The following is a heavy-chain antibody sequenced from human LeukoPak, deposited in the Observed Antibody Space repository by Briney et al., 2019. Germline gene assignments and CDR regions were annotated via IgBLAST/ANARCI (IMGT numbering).Heavy chain of an antibody. CDR2: TYYRSKWYN. D-gene: IGHD3-10*01. J-gene: IGHJ4*02. CDR1: GDSVSSNSAA. Sequence: SQTLSLTCAISGDSVSSNSAAWNWIRQSPSRGLEWLGRTYYRSKWYNDYAVSVKSRITINPDTSKNQFSLQLNSVTPEDTAVYYCAREGITSSLLWFGELFRLYFDYWGQGTLVTVSS. CDR3: AREGITSSLLWFGELFRLYFDY. V-gene: IGHV6-1*01.